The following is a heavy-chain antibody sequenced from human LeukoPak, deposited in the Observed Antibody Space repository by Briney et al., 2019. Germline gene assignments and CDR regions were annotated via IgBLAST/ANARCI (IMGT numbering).Heavy chain of an antibody. J-gene: IGHJ4*02. V-gene: IGHV3-33*08. Sequence: GGSLRLSCAASGFPFSDHYMHWVRQAPGKGLEWVAVIWYDGSNKYYADSVKGRFTISRDNSKNTLYLQMNSLRAEDTAVYYCARASGSYDYWGQGTPVTVSS. CDR2: IWYDGSNK. CDR1: GFPFSDHY. CDR3: ARASGSYDY. D-gene: IGHD1-26*01.